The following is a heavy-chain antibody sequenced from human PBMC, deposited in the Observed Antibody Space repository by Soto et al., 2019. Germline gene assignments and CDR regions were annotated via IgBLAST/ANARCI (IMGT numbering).Heavy chain of an antibody. D-gene: IGHD2-21*02. J-gene: IGHJ4*02. Sequence: EVQLLESGGGLVQPGGSLRLSCAASGFTFSSYAMSWVRQAPGKGLEWVSAISGSGGSTYYADSVKGRFTISRDNSKNTLDLQMNSRRAVDTAVYYCATQPVLGVVTTTPHNFDYWGQGTLVTVSS. V-gene: IGHV3-23*01. CDR3: ATQPVLGVVTTTPHNFDY. CDR2: ISGSGGST. CDR1: GFTFSSYA.